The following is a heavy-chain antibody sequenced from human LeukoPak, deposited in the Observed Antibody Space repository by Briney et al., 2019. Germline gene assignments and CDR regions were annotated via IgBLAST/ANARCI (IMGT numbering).Heavy chain of an antibody. CDR2: IYYSGST. Sequence: SETLSLTCTVSGASISSSSYYWGWIRQPPGKGLEWIGSIYYSGSTYYNPSLKSRVTISVDTSKNQFSLKLSSVTAADTAVYYCARQFYDDYGTYWGQGTLVTVSS. CDR3: ARQFYDDYGTY. J-gene: IGHJ4*02. V-gene: IGHV4-39*01. CDR1: GASISSSSYY. D-gene: IGHD4-17*01.